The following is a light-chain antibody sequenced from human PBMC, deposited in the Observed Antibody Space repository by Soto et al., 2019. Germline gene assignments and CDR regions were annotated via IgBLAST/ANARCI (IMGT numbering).Light chain of an antibody. J-gene: IGLJ1*01. CDR2: EVS. CDR3: SSYAGSNNYV. Sequence: QSALTQPPSASGSPGQPVTISCTGTSSDFGGYNYVSWYQQHPGKAPKLMIYEVSKRPSGVPDRFSGSKSGNTASLTVSGLQAEDEADYYCSSYAGSNNYVFGTGTKVTVL. CDR1: SSDFGGYNY. V-gene: IGLV2-8*01.